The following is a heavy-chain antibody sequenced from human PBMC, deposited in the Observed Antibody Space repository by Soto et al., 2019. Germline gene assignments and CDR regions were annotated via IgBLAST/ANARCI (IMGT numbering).Heavy chain of an antibody. J-gene: IGHJ3*02. Sequence: QVQLQESGPGLVKPSETLSLTCTVSGGSISSYYWSWIRQPPGKGLEWIGYIYYSGSTNYNPSLKSRVTXSXDXXKNQFSLQLSSVTAADTAVYYCARQQWLVLNAFDIWGQGTMVTVSS. V-gene: IGHV4-59*01. D-gene: IGHD6-19*01. CDR1: GGSISSYY. CDR3: ARQQWLVLNAFDI. CDR2: IYYSGST.